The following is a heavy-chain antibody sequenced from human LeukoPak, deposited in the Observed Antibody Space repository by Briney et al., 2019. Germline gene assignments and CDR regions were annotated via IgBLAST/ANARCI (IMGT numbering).Heavy chain of an antibody. CDR3: ARGVVSHYYYYYYMDV. V-gene: IGHV4-59*01. J-gene: IGHJ6*03. D-gene: IGHD3-3*01. CDR2: IYYSGST. Sequence: PSETLSLTCTVSGGSISSYYWSWIRQPPGKGPEWIGYIYYSGSTNYNPSLKSRVTISVDTSKNQFSLKLSSVTAADTAVYYCARGVVSHYYYYYYMDVWGKGTTVTVSS. CDR1: GGSISSYY.